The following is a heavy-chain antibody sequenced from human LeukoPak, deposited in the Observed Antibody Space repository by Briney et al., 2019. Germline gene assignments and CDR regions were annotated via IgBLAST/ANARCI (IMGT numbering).Heavy chain of an antibody. D-gene: IGHD3-22*01. V-gene: IGHV4-39*07. Sequence: PSETLSLTCTVSGASIISDTNYWGWIRQPPGKGLEWIGSIYYSGSTYYSPSLKSRVTMSVDTSTNQFSLKLISVTAADTALYYCAWNFYASSGYYLDDFYFDFWGQGTLVTVSS. CDR3: AWNFYASSGYYLDDFYFDF. CDR2: IYYSGST. CDR1: GASIISDTNY. J-gene: IGHJ4*02.